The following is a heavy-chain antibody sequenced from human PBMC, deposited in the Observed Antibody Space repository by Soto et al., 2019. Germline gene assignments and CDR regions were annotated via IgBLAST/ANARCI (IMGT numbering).Heavy chain of an antibody. CDR2: ISPDNGNT. J-gene: IGHJ6*02. Sequence: ASVKVSCKASGYTFTIYGMNWVRQAPGQGLEWMGWISPDNGNTNYAQKLQGRVTMTTDTSTSTAYMELRSLRSDDTAVYYCARALGYSGYAGMDVWGQGTTVTV. V-gene: IGHV1-18*01. CDR3: ARALGYSGYAGMDV. CDR1: GYTFTIYG. D-gene: IGHD5-12*01.